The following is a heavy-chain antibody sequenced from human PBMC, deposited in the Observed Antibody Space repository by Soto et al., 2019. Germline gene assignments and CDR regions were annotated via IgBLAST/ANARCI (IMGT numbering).Heavy chain of an antibody. CDR1: GYTFTSYG. Sequence: GASVKVSCKASGYTFTSYGISWVRQAPGQGLEWMGWISAYNGNTNYAQKLQGRVTMTTDTSTSTAYMELRSLGSDDTAVYYCARDVGANTHYYYGMDVWGQGTTVTVSS. CDR2: ISAYNGNT. CDR3: ARDVGANTHYYYGMDV. D-gene: IGHD1-26*01. V-gene: IGHV1-18*04. J-gene: IGHJ6*02.